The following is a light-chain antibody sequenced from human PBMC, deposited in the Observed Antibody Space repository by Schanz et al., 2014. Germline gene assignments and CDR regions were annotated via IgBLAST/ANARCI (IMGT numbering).Light chain of an antibody. CDR1: QGISNY. CDR2: AAS. CDR3: QKYDRAPWT. J-gene: IGKJ1*01. V-gene: IGKV1-27*01. Sequence: DIQMTQSPSSLSASVGDRVTITCRASQGISNYLAWYQQKPGTVPKLLISAASTLQSGVPSRFSGSGSGTDFTLTVSSLQPEDVATYYCQKYDRAPWTFGQGTRVEIK.